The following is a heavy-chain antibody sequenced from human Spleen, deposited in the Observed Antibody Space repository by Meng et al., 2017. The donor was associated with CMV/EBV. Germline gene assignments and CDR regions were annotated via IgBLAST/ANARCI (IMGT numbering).Heavy chain of an antibody. CDR2: IRSKANSYAT. J-gene: IGHJ4*02. Sequence: KISGAETGVTLSGSAMKWVSKASGKGLEWVGRIRSKANSYATAYAASVKRTFTISRDDSKNTAYLQMNSLTTADTALYSCTRHPVYWGQGTLVTVSS. CDR3: TRHPVY. V-gene: IGHV3-73*01. CDR1: GVTLSGSA.